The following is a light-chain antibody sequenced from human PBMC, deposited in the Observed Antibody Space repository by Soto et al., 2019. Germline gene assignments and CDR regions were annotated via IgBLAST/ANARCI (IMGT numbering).Light chain of an antibody. V-gene: IGLV1-44*01. Sequence: QSVLTQPPSASGTPGQRVTFSCSGSTSNIGSNAVIWYQQLPGTSPKLLIYSNDRRPSGVPDRFAGSKSGTTASLSISGLQSEDEADYYCTAWDDSLNGRLFGGGTKVTVL. CDR1: TSNIGSNA. CDR3: TAWDDSLNGRL. CDR2: SND. J-gene: IGLJ2*01.